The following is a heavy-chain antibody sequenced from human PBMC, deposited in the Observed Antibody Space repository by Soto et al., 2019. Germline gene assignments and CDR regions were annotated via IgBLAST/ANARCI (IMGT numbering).Heavy chain of an antibody. J-gene: IGHJ6*02. CDR2: INPNSGGT. V-gene: IGHV1-2*04. CDR1: GYTFTGYY. Sequence: SVKVSCKASGYTFTGYYMHWVRQAPGQGLEWMGWINPNSGGTNYAQKFQGWVTMTRDTSISTAYMELSRLRSDDTAVYYCARESGGDYYYYYGMDVWGQGTTVTVSS. D-gene: IGHD2-21*02. CDR3: ARESGGDYYYYYGMDV.